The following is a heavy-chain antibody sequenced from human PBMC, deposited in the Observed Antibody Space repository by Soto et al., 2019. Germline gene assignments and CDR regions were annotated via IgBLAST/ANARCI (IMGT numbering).Heavy chain of an antibody. Sequence: QLQLQESGPGLVKPSETLSLTCTVSGGSISSSSYYWGWIRQPPGKGLEWIGSIYYSGSTYYNPSLKSRVTISVDTSKNQFSLKLSSVTAADTAVYYCARHLKSPYCGGDCSRGDFDYWGQGTLVTVSS. CDR2: IYYSGST. V-gene: IGHV4-39*01. CDR3: ARHLKSPYCGGDCSRGDFDY. CDR1: GGSISSSSYY. J-gene: IGHJ4*02. D-gene: IGHD2-21*02.